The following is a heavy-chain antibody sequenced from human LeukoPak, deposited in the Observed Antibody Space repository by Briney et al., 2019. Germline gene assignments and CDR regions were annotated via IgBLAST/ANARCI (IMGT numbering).Heavy chain of an antibody. J-gene: IGHJ4*02. Sequence: GASVKVSCKASGCTFTSYAMHWVRQARGQRLEWMGWINAGNGNTKYSQKFQGRVTITRDTSASTAYMELSSLRSEDTAVYSCARNYGDYIGIMAPFDYWGQGTLVTVSS. V-gene: IGHV1-3*01. CDR1: GCTFTSYA. CDR3: ARNYGDYIGIMAPFDY. CDR2: INAGNGNT. D-gene: IGHD4-17*01.